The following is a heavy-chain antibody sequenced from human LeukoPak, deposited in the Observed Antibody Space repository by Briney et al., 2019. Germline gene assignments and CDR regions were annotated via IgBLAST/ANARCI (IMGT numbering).Heavy chain of an antibody. CDR3: ARDYSGGYYVG. J-gene: IGHJ4*02. CDR2: IIPIFGTA. D-gene: IGHD3-10*02. V-gene: IGHV1-69*05. CDR1: GGTFSSYA. Sequence: GASVKVSCKASGGTFSSYAISWVRQAPGQGPEWMGGIIPIFGTANYAQKFQGRVTITTDESTSTAYMELSSLRSDDTAVYYCARDYSGGYYVGWGQGTLVTVSS.